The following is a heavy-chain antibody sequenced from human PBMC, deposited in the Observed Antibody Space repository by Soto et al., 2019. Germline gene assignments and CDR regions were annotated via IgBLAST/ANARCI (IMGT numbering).Heavy chain of an antibody. CDR2: IWYDGSNK. CDR3: ARGPDVWSGSVDY. CDR1: GLTFSGYG. J-gene: IGHJ4*02. D-gene: IGHD3-3*01. V-gene: IGHV3-33*01. Sequence: GGSLRLSCAASGLTFSGYGMHWFRQAPGKGLEWLAVIWYDGSNKYYADSVRGRFTISRDNSKNTLYLQMNSLRAEDTAVYYCARGPDVWSGSVDYWGQGTLVTVSS.